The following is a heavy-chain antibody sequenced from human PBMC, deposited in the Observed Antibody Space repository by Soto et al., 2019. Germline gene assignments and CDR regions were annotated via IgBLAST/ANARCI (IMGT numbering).Heavy chain of an antibody. J-gene: IGHJ3*01. D-gene: IGHD2-15*01. V-gene: IGHV4-38-2*01. Sequence: ETLSLTCAVSGFFISSGNYWGWIRKPPGKGLEWIGSIFHGGNTYYNPSLKSRVTISVDMSKNQFSLKLNSVTAADTAVYYCARARWYDAFNVWGQGTVVTVSS. CDR3: ARARWYDAFNV. CDR1: GFFISSGNY. CDR2: IFHGGNT.